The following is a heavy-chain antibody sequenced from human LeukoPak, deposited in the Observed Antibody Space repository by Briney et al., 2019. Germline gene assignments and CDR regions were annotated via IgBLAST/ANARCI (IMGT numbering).Heavy chain of an antibody. D-gene: IGHD3-3*01. J-gene: IGHJ4*02. CDR1: GFTFSSYW. V-gene: IGHV3-74*01. Sequence: GGSLRLSCAASGFTFSSYWMHWDRQAPGKGLVWVSRINSDGSSTSYADSVKGRFTISRDNAKDTLYLQMNSLRAEDTAVYYCARGGYDFWSGYFIDYWGQGTLVTVSS. CDR2: INSDGSST. CDR3: ARGGYDFWSGYFIDY.